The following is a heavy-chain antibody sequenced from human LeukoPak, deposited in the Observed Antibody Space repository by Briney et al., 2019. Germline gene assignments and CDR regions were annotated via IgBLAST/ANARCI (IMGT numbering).Heavy chain of an antibody. CDR3: ARDMHSSYEY. V-gene: IGHV3-7*05. CDR2: IKQDGGEK. Sequence: GGSLRLSCAASGFTFSAYWMSWLRQAPGRGLEWVASIKQDGGEKYYVDSVMGRFTISKDNAKNSLYLQMNSLRVEDTAVYYCARDMHSSYEYWGQGTLVSVPS. J-gene: IGHJ4*02. D-gene: IGHD2-2*01. CDR1: GFTFSAYW.